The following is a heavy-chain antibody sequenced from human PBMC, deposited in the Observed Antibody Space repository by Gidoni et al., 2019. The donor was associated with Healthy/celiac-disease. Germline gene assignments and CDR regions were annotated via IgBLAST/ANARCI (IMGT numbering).Heavy chain of an antibody. J-gene: IGHJ6*02. CDR2: ISYSGST. CDR1: GGSISSYS. V-gene: IGHV4-59*01. D-gene: IGHD3-9*01. CDR3: ARDRDPKYDILTGYYYYGMDV. Sequence: QVQLQESGPGLVKPSETLYLTCPVPGGSISSYSWPWIRQPPGKGLEWIGYISYSGSTTYNPSLKSRVTISVDTSKTQFSLMLSSVTAADAAVYYCARDRDPKYDILTGYYYYGMDVWGQGTTVTVSS.